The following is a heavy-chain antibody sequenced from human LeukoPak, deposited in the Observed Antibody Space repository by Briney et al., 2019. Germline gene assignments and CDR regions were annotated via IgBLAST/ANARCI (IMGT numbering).Heavy chain of an antibody. CDR1: GYRFTSYY. Sequence: GESLKISCKASGYRFTSYYIGWVRQMPGKGLEWMGIIYPGDSDTRYNPSFQGQVTISADKSITTAYLQWSSLKASDTAMYYCARNSSGYYYFDYWGQGTLVTVSS. J-gene: IGHJ4*02. CDR2: IYPGDSDT. D-gene: IGHD3-22*01. CDR3: ARNSSGYYYFDY. V-gene: IGHV5-51*01.